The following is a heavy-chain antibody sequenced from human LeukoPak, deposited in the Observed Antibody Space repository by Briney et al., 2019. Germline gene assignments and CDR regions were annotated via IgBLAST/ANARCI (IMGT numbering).Heavy chain of an antibody. CDR2: TSDYGEHN. CDR3: TKGGGISANPFEP. CDR1: GFTFSSYA. J-gene: IGHJ5*02. D-gene: IGHD4-23*01. V-gene: IGHV3-30*18. Sequence: QPERSLRLSCVASGFTFSSYAMHWLRQAPGKGLEWVAITSDYGEHNYYADSVKGRFTISRDNYKNTLYLQMNSLRPEDTAMYYCTKGGGISANPFEPWGEGTLVIVSS.